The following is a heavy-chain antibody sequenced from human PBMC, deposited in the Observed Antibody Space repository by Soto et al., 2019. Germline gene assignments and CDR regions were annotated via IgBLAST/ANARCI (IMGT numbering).Heavy chain of an antibody. V-gene: IGHV3-48*01. CDR2: ISSSSSTI. CDR3: AAPRIGYCSSTSCPSRYYFDY. J-gene: IGHJ4*02. CDR1: GFTFSSYS. Sequence: GGSLRLSCAASGFTFSSYSMNWVRQAPGKGLEWVSYISSSSSTIYYADSVKGRFTISRGNAKNSLYLQMNSLRAEDTAVYYCAAPRIGYCSSTSCPSRYYFDYWGQGTLVTVSS. D-gene: IGHD2-2*01.